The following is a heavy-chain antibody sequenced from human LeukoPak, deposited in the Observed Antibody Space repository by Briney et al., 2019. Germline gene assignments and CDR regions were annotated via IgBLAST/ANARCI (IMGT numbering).Heavy chain of an antibody. D-gene: IGHD3-3*01. Sequence: GGSLRLSCAASGFTFSSYGMHWVRQASGKGLEWVAVISYDGSNKYYADSVKGRFTISRDNSKNTLYLQMNSLRAEDTAVYYCANGGYFDYWGQGTLVTVSS. CDR2: ISYDGSNK. J-gene: IGHJ4*02. V-gene: IGHV3-30*18. CDR3: ANGGYFDY. CDR1: GFTFSSYG.